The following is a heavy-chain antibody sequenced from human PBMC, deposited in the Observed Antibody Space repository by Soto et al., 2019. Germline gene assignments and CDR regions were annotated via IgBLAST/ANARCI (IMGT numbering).Heavy chain of an antibody. D-gene: IGHD1-1*01. CDR3: ARAGWNDGGDYYYYGMDV. Sequence: QVQLVQSGAEVKKPGASVKVSCKASGYTFTSYYMHWVRQAPGQGLEWMGIINPSGGSTSYAQKFQGRVTMTRDKSTSTVYMELSSLRSEDTAVYYCARAGWNDGGDYYYYGMDVWGQGTTVTVSS. CDR1: GYTFTSYY. V-gene: IGHV1-46*01. CDR2: INPSGGST. J-gene: IGHJ6*02.